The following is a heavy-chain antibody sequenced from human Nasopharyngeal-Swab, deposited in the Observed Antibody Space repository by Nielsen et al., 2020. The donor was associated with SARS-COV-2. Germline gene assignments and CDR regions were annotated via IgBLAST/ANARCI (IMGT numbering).Heavy chain of an antibody. CDR1: GGTFSSYA. CDR2: IIPIFGTA. D-gene: IGHD3-9*01. CDR3: ARDPQLRYFDWSIEVDYYYGMDV. V-gene: IGHV1-69*13. J-gene: IGHJ6*02. Sequence: VKVSCKASGGTFSSYAISWVRQAPGQGLEWMGGIIPIFGTANYAQKFQGRVTITADESTSTAYMELSSLRSEDTAVYYCARDPQLRYFDWSIEVDYYYGMDVWGQGTTVTVSS.